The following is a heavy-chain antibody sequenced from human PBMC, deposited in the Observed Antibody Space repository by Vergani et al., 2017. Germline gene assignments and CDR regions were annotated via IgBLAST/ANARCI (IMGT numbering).Heavy chain of an antibody. J-gene: IGHJ4*02. D-gene: IGHD6-13*01. CDR3: ARSVLVAAGHPYFDY. Sequence: EVQLVESGGGLVQPGGSLRLSCAASGFTVSSNYMSWVRQAPGKGLEWVSVIYSGGSTYYADSVKGRFTISRDNSKNTLYLQMNSLRAEDTAVYYCARSVLVAAGHPYFDYWGQGTLVTVSS. CDR1: GFTVSSNY. V-gene: IGHV3-66*02. CDR2: IYSGGST.